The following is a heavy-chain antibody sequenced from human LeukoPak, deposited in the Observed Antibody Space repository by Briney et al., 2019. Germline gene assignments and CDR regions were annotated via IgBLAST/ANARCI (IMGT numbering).Heavy chain of an antibody. CDR2: IKQDGSEK. J-gene: IGHJ3*02. CDR1: GFTFSSYW. CDR3: ARPYGDYGAAFDI. D-gene: IGHD4-17*01. Sequence: GGSLRLSCAASGFTFSSYWMSWVRQAPGKGLEWVANIKQDGSEKYYVDSVKGRFTISRDNAKNSLYLQMNSLRAEDTAVYYCARPYGDYGAAFDIWGQGTMVTVSS. V-gene: IGHV3-7*01.